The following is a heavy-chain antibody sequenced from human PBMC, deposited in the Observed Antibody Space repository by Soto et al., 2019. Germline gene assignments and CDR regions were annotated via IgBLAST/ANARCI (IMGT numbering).Heavy chain of an antibody. D-gene: IGHD3-9*01. J-gene: IGHJ4*02. Sequence: SETLSLTCTVSGGSISSSSYYWVWIRQPPGKGLEWIGSIYYSGSTYYNPSLKSRVTISVDTSKNQFSLKLSSVTAADTAVYYCATKTPKHYDILTGYYYFDYWGQGTLVTVSS. CDR1: GGSISSSSYY. CDR2: IYYSGST. CDR3: ATKTPKHYDILTGYYYFDY. V-gene: IGHV4-39*01.